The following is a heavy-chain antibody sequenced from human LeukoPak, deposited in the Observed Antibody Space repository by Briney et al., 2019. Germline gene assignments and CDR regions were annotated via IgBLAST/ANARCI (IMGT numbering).Heavy chain of an antibody. J-gene: IGHJ4*02. CDR2: ISAYNGNT. CDR3: ARDRGRAVTGTGDLDY. D-gene: IGHD6-19*01. Sequence: ASVKVSCKASGYTFTSYGISWVRQAPGQGLEWMGWISAYNGNTNYAQKLQGRVTMTTDTSTSTAYLELRSLRSDDTAVYYCARDRGRAVTGTGDLDYWGQGTLVTVSS. CDR1: GYTFTSYG. V-gene: IGHV1-18*01.